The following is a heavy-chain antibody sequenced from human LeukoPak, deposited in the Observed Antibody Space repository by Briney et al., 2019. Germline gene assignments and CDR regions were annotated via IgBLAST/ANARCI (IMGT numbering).Heavy chain of an antibody. J-gene: IGHJ5*02. D-gene: IGHD6-13*01. Sequence: SETLSLTCTVSGGSISSGSYYWSWIRQPAGKGLEWIGRIYTSGSTHYNPSLKSRVTISVDTSKNQFSLKLSSVTAADTAVYYCARERDSSSVGWFDPWGQGTLVTVSS. CDR3: ARERDSSSVGWFDP. V-gene: IGHV4-61*02. CDR1: GGSISSGSYY. CDR2: IYTSGST.